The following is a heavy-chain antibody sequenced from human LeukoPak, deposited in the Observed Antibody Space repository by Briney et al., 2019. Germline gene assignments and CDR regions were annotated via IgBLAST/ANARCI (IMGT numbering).Heavy chain of an antibody. CDR1: GFTFDVNA. Sequence: PGGSLRLSCAASGFTFDVNAMHWVRQAPGKGLEWVSGISWNSGSIGYADSVKGRFTISRDNAKNSLYLQMNSLRSEDTAVYYCARDDSTVTTSWFDPWGQGTLVTVSS. J-gene: IGHJ5*02. V-gene: IGHV3-9*01. CDR3: ARDDSTVTTSWFDP. CDR2: ISWNSGSI. D-gene: IGHD4-17*01.